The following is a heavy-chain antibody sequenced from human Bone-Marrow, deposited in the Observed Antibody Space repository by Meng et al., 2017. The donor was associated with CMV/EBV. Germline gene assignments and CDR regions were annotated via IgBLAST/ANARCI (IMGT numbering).Heavy chain of an antibody. J-gene: IGHJ4*02. CDR1: GGSFSGYY. D-gene: IGHD3-22*01. CDR2: INHSGST. V-gene: IGHV4-34*01. Sequence: SETLSLTCAVYGGSFSGYYWSWIRQPPGKGLEWIGEINHSGSTNYNPSLKSRVTISVDTSKNQFSLKLSSVTAADTAVYYCARVGGYYYDSSGLPAHFDYWGQGTLVTVSS. CDR3: ARVGGYYYDSSGLPAHFDY.